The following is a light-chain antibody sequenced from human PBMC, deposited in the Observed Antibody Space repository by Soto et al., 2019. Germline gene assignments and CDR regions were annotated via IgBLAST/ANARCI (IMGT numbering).Light chain of an antibody. CDR1: SSDVGAYNF. J-gene: IGLJ3*02. V-gene: IGLV2-11*01. CDR3: CSYAGTYSGV. Sequence: QSALTQPRSVSGSPGQSVTISCTGTSSDVGAYNFVSWYQHHPGKAPKLIIYDVTERPSGVPDRFSGSKSGNSASLPISGLQTEDEADYYCCSYAGTYSGVFGGGTQLTVL. CDR2: DVT.